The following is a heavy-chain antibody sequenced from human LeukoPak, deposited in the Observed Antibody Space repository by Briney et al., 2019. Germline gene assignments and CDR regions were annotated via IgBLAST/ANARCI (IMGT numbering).Heavy chain of an antibody. CDR3: ARDSYYDILTGSRSC. CDR2: ISSSSTI. CDR1: GFTFSSYS. D-gene: IGHD3-9*01. Sequence: GGSLRLSCAASGFTFSSYSMNWVRQAPGKGLEWVSYISSSSTIYYADPVKGRFTISRDNAKNSLYLQMNSLRAEDTAVYYCARDSYYDILTGSRSCWGQGTLVTVSS. V-gene: IGHV3-48*04. J-gene: IGHJ4*02.